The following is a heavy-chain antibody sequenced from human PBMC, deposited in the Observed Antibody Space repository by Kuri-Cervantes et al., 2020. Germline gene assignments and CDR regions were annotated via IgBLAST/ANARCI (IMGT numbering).Heavy chain of an antibody. Sequence: GGSLRLSCAASGFTFSSYSMNWVRQAQGKGLEWVSSISSSSSYIYYADSVKGRFTISRDNAKNSLYLQMNSLRAEDTAVYYCAKVRMAGGGWYGNWFDPWGQGTLVTVSS. CDR3: AKVRMAGGGWYGNWFDP. CDR2: ISSSSSYI. J-gene: IGHJ5*02. D-gene: IGHD6-19*01. CDR1: GFTFSSYS. V-gene: IGHV3-21*04.